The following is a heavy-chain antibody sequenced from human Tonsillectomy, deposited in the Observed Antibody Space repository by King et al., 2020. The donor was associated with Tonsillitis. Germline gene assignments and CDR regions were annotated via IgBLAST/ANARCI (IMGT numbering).Heavy chain of an antibody. CDR1: GYSFSSYW. CDR2: IYPGDSDT. V-gene: IGHV5-51*01. Sequence: VQLVESGAEVKKPGESLKISCKGSGYSFSSYWIGWVRQMPGTGPEWMGLIYPGDSDTRYSPSFQGQVTISADKSISTAYLQWSSLRASDTAVYYCVGLGGSDSSGYYGDYWGQGTLVTVSS. J-gene: IGHJ4*02. CDR3: VGLGGSDSSGYYGDY. D-gene: IGHD3-22*01.